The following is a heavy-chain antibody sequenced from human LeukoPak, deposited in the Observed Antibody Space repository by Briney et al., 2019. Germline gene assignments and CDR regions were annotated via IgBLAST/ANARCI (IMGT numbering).Heavy chain of an antibody. CDR3: ARTWSSTSQQFDP. V-gene: IGHV5-51*01. CDR2: IYPDDSDA. D-gene: IGHD2-2*01. Sequence: GESLKISCKGSGYSFTSYWIGWVRQMPGKGLEWMGIIYPDDSDARYSPSFQGQVTISADKSISTAYLQWSSLKASDTAMYYCARTWSSTSQQFDPWGQGTLVTVSS. J-gene: IGHJ5*02. CDR1: GYSFTSYW.